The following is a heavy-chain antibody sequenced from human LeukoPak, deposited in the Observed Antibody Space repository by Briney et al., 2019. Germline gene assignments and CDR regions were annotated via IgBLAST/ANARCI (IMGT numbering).Heavy chain of an antibody. CDR1: GGSFSGYY. CDR3: ARGSLGYCSSTSCQGLRNWFDP. D-gene: IGHD2-2*01. Sequence: SETLSLTCAVYGGSFSGYYWSWIRQPPGKGLEWIGEINHSGSTNYNPSLKSRVTISVDTSKSQFSLKLSSVTAADTAVYYCARGSLGYCSSTSCQGLRNWFDPWGQGTLVTVSS. J-gene: IGHJ5*02. CDR2: INHSGST. V-gene: IGHV4-34*01.